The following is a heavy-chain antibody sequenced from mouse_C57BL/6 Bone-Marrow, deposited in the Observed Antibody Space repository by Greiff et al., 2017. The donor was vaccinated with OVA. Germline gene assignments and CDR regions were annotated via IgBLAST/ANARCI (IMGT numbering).Heavy chain of an antibody. CDR3: AKKRDGYYDGYFDV. CDR1: GFSLTSYG. D-gene: IGHD2-3*01. J-gene: IGHJ1*03. CDR2: IWRGGST. V-gene: IGHV2-5*01. Sequence: VQRVESGPGLVQPSQSLSITCTVSGFSLTSYGVHWVRQSPGKGLEWLGVIWRGGSTDYNAAFMSRLSITKDNSKSQVFFKMNSLQADDTAIYYCAKKRDGYYDGYFDVWGTGTTVTVSS.